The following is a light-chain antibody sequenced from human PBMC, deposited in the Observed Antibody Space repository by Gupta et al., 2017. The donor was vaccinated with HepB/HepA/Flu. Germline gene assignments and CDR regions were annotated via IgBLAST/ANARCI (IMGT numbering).Light chain of an antibody. CDR1: SRDVGGFNY. CDR2: DVT. CDR3: SSYTSSSTLEV. V-gene: IGLV2-14*01. J-gene: IGLJ3*02. Sequence: QSPLTHPSSLSVSPGQSITISCTGTSRDVGGFNYVPWYQQRPGEAPKLLIYDVTKRPAGVSSRFSGFKSSNTASLAISGLQAEDEAHYHCSSYTSSSTLEVFGGGTKLTVL.